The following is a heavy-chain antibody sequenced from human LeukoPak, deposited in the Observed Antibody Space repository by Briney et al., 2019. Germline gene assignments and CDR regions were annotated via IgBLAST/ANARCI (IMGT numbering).Heavy chain of an antibody. Sequence: ASVKVSCKASGYTLTSYGISWVRQAPGQGLEWMGWISAYNGNTNYAQKLQGRVTMTTDTSTSTAYMELRSLRSDDTAVYYCARLGTSYYYYGMDVWGQGTTVTVSS. CDR3: ARLGTSYYYYGMDV. CDR1: GYTLTSYG. V-gene: IGHV1-18*01. D-gene: IGHD1-7*01. CDR2: ISAYNGNT. J-gene: IGHJ6*02.